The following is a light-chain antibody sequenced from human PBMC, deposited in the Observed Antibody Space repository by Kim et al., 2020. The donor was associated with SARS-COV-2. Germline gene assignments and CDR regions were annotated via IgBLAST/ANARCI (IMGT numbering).Light chain of an antibody. CDR2: DDS. CDR3: QVWDSSSDHPV. V-gene: IGLV3-21*02. CDR1: NIGSKS. Sequence: APGQPARITCGGDNIGSKSVLWYQQKPGQAPVLVIYDDSDRPSGIPERFSGSNSGNTATLTISRVEAGDEADYYCQVWDSSSDHPVFGGGTQLTVL. J-gene: IGLJ3*02.